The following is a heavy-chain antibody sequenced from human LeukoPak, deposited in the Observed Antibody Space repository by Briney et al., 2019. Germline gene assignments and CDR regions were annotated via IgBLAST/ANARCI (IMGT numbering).Heavy chain of an antibody. CDR2: MSYDGSNK. Sequence: QPGGSLRLSCAASGFTFSHYGMHWVRQPPGKGLEWVAVMSYDGSNKYYADSMEGRFTISRDNSKNTLYLQMNSLRAEDTAVYYCTKGVLGGTQSVSAGLDYWGQGTLVTVSS. D-gene: IGHD3-16*01. CDR3: TKGVLGGTQSVSAGLDY. J-gene: IGHJ4*02. V-gene: IGHV3-30*18. CDR1: GFTFSHYG.